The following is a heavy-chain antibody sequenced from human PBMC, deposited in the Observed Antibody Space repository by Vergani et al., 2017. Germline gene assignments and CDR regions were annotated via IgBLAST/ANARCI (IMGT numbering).Heavy chain of an antibody. Sequence: QVQLQESGPGLVKPSQTLSLTCTVSGGSIRRDTYYWSWIRQPPGKGLEWIGYIYYSGFTYYNPSLKSRVSISVETSKNQFSLKLSSGTAADTAVYYCARYSGGDSEYFQHWGQGTLVTVSS. CDR2: IYYSGFT. J-gene: IGHJ1*01. CDR3: ARYSGGDSEYFQH. V-gene: IGHV4-30-4*01. CDR1: GGSIRRDTYY. D-gene: IGHD1-26*01.